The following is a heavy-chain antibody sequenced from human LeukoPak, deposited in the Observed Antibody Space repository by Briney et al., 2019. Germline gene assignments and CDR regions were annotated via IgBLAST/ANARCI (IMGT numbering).Heavy chain of an antibody. CDR3: AKGPHSSGWHYFDY. J-gene: IGHJ4*02. CDR1: GFTFSSYA. CDR2: FTYSGVNT. D-gene: IGHD6-19*01. Sequence: PGGSLRLFCAASGFTFSSYAMTWVRQAPGKGLEWVSTFTYSGVNTYYADSVRGRFTISRDNSKNTLYLQLNSLRAEDTALYYCAKGPHSSGWHYFDYWGQGTPVTVSS. V-gene: IGHV3-23*01.